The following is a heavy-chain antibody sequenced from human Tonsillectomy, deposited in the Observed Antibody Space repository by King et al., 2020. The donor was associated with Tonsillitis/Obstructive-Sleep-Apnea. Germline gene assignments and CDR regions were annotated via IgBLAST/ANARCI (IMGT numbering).Heavy chain of an antibody. CDR3: ARGDADAFDI. CDR2: IYYSGST. J-gene: IGHJ3*02. Sequence: QLQESGPGLVKPSETLSLTCTVSGGSISSYYWSWIRQPPGKGLEWIGYIYYSGSTNYNPSLKSRVTISVDTSKNQFSLKLSSVTAADTAVYYCARGDADAFDIWGQGTMVTVSS. V-gene: IGHV4-59*01. CDR1: GGSISSYY. D-gene: IGHD3-16*01.